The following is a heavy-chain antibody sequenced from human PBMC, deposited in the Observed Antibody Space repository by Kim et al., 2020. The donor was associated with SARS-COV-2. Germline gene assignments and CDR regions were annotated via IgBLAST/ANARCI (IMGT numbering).Heavy chain of an antibody. J-gene: IGHJ6*02. Sequence: GGSLRLSCAASGFTFSSYAMHWVRQAPGKGLEWVAVISYDGSNKYYADSVKGRFTISRDNFKNTLYLQMNSLRAEDTAVYYCARDSYCSSTSCYLDYYGMDVWGQGTTVTVSS. CDR2: ISYDGSNK. CDR1: GFTFSSYA. CDR3: ARDSYCSSTSCYLDYYGMDV. D-gene: IGHD2-2*01. V-gene: IGHV3-30-3*01.